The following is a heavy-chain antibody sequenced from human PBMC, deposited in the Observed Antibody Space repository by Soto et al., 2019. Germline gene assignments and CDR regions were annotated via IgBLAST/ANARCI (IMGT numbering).Heavy chain of an antibody. J-gene: IGHJ6*03. CDR3: ARDGSGSYYNVLGYYMDD. V-gene: IGHV3-11*01. CDR1: GFTFSDYY. D-gene: IGHD3-10*01. Sequence: GGSLRLSCAASGFTFSDYYMSWIRQAPGKGLEWVSYISSSGSTIYYSDSVKGRFTISRDNAQNSMDLQMNSLRAEDTAVYYCARDGSGSYYNVLGYYMDDWGKGTTVTVSS. CDR2: ISSSGSTI.